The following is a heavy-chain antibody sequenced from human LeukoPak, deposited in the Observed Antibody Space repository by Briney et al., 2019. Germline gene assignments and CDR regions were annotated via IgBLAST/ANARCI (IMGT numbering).Heavy chain of an antibody. CDR2: IYHSGST. CDR1: GDSISNYY. CDR3: ARGGDTSSWYAWFDP. Sequence: SETLSLTCTVSGDSISNYYWSWIRQPPGKGLEWIGYIYHSGSTKHNPSLKSRVTISIDTSKHQFSLKLSSVTAADTAMYYCARGGDTSSWYAWFDPWGQGTLVTVSS. J-gene: IGHJ5*02. V-gene: IGHV4-59*01. D-gene: IGHD6-13*01.